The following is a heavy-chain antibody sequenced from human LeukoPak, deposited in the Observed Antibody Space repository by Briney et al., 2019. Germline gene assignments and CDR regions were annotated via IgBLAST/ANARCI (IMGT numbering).Heavy chain of an antibody. Sequence: GESLKISCKGSGYSFTSYWIGWVRQMPGKGLERMGITYPGDSDTRYSPSFQGQVTISADKSISTAYLQWSSLKASDTAMYYCARHCSSTSCYGEFDYWGQGTLVTVSS. V-gene: IGHV5-51*01. CDR3: ARHCSSTSCYGEFDY. CDR2: TYPGDSDT. J-gene: IGHJ4*02. D-gene: IGHD2-2*01. CDR1: GYSFTSYW.